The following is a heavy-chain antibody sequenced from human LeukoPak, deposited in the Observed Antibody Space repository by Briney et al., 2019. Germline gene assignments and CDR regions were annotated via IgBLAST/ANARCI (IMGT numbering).Heavy chain of an antibody. V-gene: IGHV6-1*01. Sequence: SQTLSLTCAISGDSVSTASNAWYWIRQSPSRGLEWLGRTYYNSKWYTDYAVSVSGRTTINPDTSRNQLSLQLSFVTPEDTAVYYCAGCSSTSCYKTYYYYYYGMDVWGQGTTVTVSS. D-gene: IGHD2-2*02. CDR2: TYYNSKWYT. CDR1: GDSVSTASNA. J-gene: IGHJ6*02. CDR3: AGCSSTSCYKTYYYYYYGMDV.